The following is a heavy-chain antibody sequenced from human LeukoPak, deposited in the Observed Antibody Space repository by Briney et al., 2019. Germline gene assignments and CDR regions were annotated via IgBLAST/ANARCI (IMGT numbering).Heavy chain of an antibody. J-gene: IGHJ4*02. V-gene: IGHV3-30*04. Sequence: GGSLRLSCAASGFTFSSYAMHCVRQAPGKGLEWVAVISYDGSNKYYADSVKGRFTISRDNSKNTLYLQMNSLRAEDTAVYYCARVAGASYSSGWGLGDYWGQGTLVTVSS. CDR1: GFTFSSYA. CDR3: ARVAGASYSSGWGLGDY. D-gene: IGHD6-19*01. CDR2: ISYDGSNK.